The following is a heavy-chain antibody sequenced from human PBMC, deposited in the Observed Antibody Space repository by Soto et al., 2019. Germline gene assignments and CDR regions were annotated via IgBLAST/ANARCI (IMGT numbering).Heavy chain of an antibody. CDR2: IIPIFGTA. J-gene: IGHJ6*01. Sequence: ASVKVSCKASGGTFSISAISCVLLAPGQGLEWMGGIIPIFGTANYAQKFQGRVTITADESTSTAYMELSSLRSEDTAVYYWARDWGELYYYDSSGYPQPRQYYYGMEVWRQVTTGTVSS. CDR3: ARDWGELYYYDSSGYPQPRQYYYGMEV. D-gene: IGHD3-22*01. CDR1: GGTFSISA. V-gene: IGHV1-69*13.